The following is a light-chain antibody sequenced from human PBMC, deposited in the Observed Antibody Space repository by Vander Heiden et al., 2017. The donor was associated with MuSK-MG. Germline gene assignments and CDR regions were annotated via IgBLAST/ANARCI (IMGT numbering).Light chain of an antibody. J-gene: IGKJ1*01. CDR2: AAS. CDR1: QSISSY. Sequence: DIQMTQSPSSLSASVGDRVTIPCRASQSISSYLNWYQQKPGKAPKLLIYAASSWQSGVPSRFSGSGSGTDFTLTISRLQPEDFATYYCQQSDSTLRTFGQGTKVEIK. CDR3: QQSDSTLRT. V-gene: IGKV1-39*01.